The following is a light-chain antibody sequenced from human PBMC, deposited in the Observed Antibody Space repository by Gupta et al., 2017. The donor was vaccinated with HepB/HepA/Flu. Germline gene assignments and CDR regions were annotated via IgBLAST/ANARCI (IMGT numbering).Light chain of an antibody. CDR1: SSNIGSYT. J-gene: IGLJ3*02. CDR2: SND. Sequence: QSVLTQPPSASGPPGQRVTISCSGSSSNIGSYTVNWYQQLPGTAPKLLIYSNDQRPSGVPDRFSASKSGTSASLAISGLQSEDEADYYCAAWDDSRNGWVFGGGTKLTVL. CDR3: AAWDDSRNGWV. V-gene: IGLV1-44*01.